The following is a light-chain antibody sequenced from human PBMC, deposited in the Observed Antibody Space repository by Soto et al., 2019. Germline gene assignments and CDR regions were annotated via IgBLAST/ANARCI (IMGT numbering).Light chain of an antibody. CDR1: QGISSY. CDR2: AAS. J-gene: IGKJ4*01. CDR3: QQYYSYPT. Sequence: AIRMTQSPSSLSASTGDRVTITCRASQGISSYLAWYQQKPGKAPKLLIYAASTLQSGVPSRFSGSGSGIDFTLTISCLQSEDFATYYCQQYYSYPTFGGGTKVDIK. V-gene: IGKV1-8*01.